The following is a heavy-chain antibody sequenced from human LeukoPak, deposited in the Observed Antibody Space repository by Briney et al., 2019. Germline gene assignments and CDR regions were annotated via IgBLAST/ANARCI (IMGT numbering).Heavy chain of an antibody. CDR2: INPNSGGT. V-gene: IGHV1-2*02. CDR3: ARWILTGKKSFDY. J-gene: IGHJ4*02. D-gene: IGHD3-9*01. Sequence: ASVKVSCKASGYTFTGYYMHWVRQAPGQGLEWMGWINPNSGGTNYAQKFQGRVTMTRDTSISAAYMELSRLRSDDTAVYYCARWILTGKKSFDYWGQGTLVTLSS. CDR1: GYTFTGYY.